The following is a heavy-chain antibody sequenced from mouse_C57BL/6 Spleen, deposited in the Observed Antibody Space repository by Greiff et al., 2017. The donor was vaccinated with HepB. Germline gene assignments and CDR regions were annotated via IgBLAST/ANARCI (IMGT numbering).Heavy chain of an antibody. CDR2: INPSTGGT. CDR3: EVYYYGSPFAY. V-gene: IGHV1-42*01. J-gene: IGHJ3*01. D-gene: IGHD1-1*01. CDR1: GYSFTGYY. Sequence: VQLQQSGPELVKPGASVKISCKASGYSFTGYYMNWVKQSPEKSLEWIGEINPSTGGTTYNQKFKAKATLTVDKSSSTAYMQLKSLTSEDSAVYYCEVYYYGSPFAYWGQGTLVTVSA.